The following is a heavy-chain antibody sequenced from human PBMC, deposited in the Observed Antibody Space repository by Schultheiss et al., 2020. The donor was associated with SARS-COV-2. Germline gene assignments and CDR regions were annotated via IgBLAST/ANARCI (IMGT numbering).Heavy chain of an antibody. Sequence: SETLSLTCTVSGGSISSYYWSWIRQPPGKGLEWIGYIYYSGSTYYNPSLKSRVTISVDTSKNQFSLKLSSVTAADTAVYYCARAFGGITIFGVVINYYYGMDVWGQGTTVTVSS. CDR3: ARAFGGITIFGVVINYYYGMDV. V-gene: IGHV4-59*12. J-gene: IGHJ6*02. CDR2: IYYSGST. CDR1: GGSISSYY. D-gene: IGHD3-3*01.